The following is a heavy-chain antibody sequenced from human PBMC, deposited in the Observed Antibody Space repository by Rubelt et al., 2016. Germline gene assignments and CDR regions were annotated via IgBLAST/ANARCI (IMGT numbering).Heavy chain of an antibody. V-gene: IGHV3-30*04. J-gene: IGHJ4*02. CDR1: EFTFSSSA. D-gene: IGHD1-26*01. CDR2: ISYDGSNK. CDR3: ARGWPIVGTTALDY. Sequence: VQLVESGGGLVKTGGSLRLSCAASEFTFSSSAMHWVRQAPDKGLEWLAVISYDGSNKYYADSVKGRFTISRDNSKNTLYLQMNSLRAEDTAVYYCARGWPIVGTTALDYWGQGTLVTVSS.